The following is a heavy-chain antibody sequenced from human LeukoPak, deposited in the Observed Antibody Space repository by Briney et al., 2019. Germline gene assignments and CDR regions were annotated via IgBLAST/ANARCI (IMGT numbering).Heavy chain of an antibody. CDR3: ARAIFPIEYQYYDFWSGYHMGCYYMDV. CDR1: VYTFTIYD. Sequence: GASVKVSFTASVYTFTIYDINWVRQAPGQGLEWMGWMNPNSGKTGYAQKFQGRVTMPTNTSISTAYMELSSLTSEDTAVYYCARAIFPIEYQYYDFWSGYHMGCYYMDVWGKGTPVTVSS. D-gene: IGHD3-3*01. J-gene: IGHJ6*03. CDR2: MNPNSGKT. V-gene: IGHV1-8*01.